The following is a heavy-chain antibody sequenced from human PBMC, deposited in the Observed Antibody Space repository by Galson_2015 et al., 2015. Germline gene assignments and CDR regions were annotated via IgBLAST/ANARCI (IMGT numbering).Heavy chain of an antibody. D-gene: IGHD1-26*01. Sequence: ASGYSFTDNYVHWVRQAPGQGLEWMGRINPNSGDTDYSQKFQGRITVTGDASTSTAYVEMSSLRSDDTAVYYCARAKSGIHYPYYNGLDVWGQGTPVTVSS. CDR1: GYSFTDNY. J-gene: IGHJ6*02. V-gene: IGHV1-2*06. CDR3: ARAKSGIHYPYYNGLDV. CDR2: INPNSGDT.